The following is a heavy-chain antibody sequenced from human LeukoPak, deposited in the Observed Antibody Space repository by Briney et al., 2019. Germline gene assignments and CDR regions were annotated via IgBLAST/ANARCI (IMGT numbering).Heavy chain of an antibody. J-gene: IGHJ4*02. V-gene: IGHV3-21*01. Sequence: PGGSLRLSCAASGFTFSSYSMNWVRQAPGKGPEWVSSISSSSSYIYYADSVKGRFTISRDNAKNSLYLQMNSLRAEDTAVYYCARGSVPLFDYWGQGTLVTVSS. D-gene: IGHD3-10*02. CDR3: ARGSVPLFDY. CDR2: ISSSSSYI. CDR1: GFTFSSYS.